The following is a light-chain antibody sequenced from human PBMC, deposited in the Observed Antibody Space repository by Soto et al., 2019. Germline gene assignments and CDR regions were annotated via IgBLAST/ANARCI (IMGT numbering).Light chain of an antibody. V-gene: IGKV1-5*01. CDR3: QQYNSYPWT. J-gene: IGKJ1*01. Sequence: DIHMTQSPSTLSAAVGDIVTITWRASQSISSWLAWYQQKPGKAPKLLIYDASSLESGVPSRFSGSGSGTEFTLTITSLQPDDFATYYCQQYNSYPWTFGQGTKVDIK. CDR1: QSISSW. CDR2: DAS.